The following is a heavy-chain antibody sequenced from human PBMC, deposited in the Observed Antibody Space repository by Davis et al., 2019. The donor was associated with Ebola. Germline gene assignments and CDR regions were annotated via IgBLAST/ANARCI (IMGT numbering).Heavy chain of an antibody. D-gene: IGHD3-16*01. V-gene: IGHV3-21*04. CDR3: VKDIMIMFGRAPTGFEN. Sequence: GESLKISCAASGFTFSSYSMNWVRQAPGKGLEWVSSISSSSYIYYADSLKGRFTISRDNAKNSLHLQMNSLRAEDTALYYCVKDIMIMFGRAPTGFENWGQGTLVTVSA. CDR1: GFTFSSYS. J-gene: IGHJ4*02. CDR2: ISSSSYI.